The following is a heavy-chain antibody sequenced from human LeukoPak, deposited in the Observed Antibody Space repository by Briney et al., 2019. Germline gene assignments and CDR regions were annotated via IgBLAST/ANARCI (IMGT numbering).Heavy chain of an antibody. CDR1: GYTFTSYG. J-gene: IGHJ4*02. V-gene: IGHV1-18*01. D-gene: IGHD3-22*01. CDR3: ARDFAYYDSSGYLRFDY. Sequence: ASVKDSCKASGYTFTSYGISWVRQPRGQGLEWMGWICAYNGNTNCAQKLQGRVTMTSDTSTSTAYMELGSLRSDDTAVYYCARDFAYYDSSGYLRFDYWGQGTLVTVSS. CDR2: ICAYNGNT.